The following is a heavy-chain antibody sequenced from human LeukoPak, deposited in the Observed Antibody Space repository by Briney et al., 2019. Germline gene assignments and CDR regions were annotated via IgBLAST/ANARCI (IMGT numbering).Heavy chain of an antibody. V-gene: IGHV4-38-2*02. D-gene: IGHD6-6*01. CDR3: ARGIAARAFDY. J-gene: IGHJ4*02. CDR2: IYHSGST. CDR1: GYSISSGYY. Sequence: SETLSLTCTVSGYSISSGYYWGWIRQPPGKGLEWIGSIYHSGSTYYNPSLKSRVTISVDTSKNQFSLKLSSVTAADTAVYYCARGIAARAFDYWGQGTLVTVSS.